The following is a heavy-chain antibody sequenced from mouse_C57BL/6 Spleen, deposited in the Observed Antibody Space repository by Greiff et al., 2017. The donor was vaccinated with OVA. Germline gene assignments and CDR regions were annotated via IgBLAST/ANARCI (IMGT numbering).Heavy chain of an antibody. J-gene: IGHJ4*01. D-gene: IGHD2-10*02. V-gene: IGHV5-9-1*02. Sequence: EVNVVESGEGLVKPGGSLKLSCAASGFTFSSYAMSWVRQTPEKRLEWVAYISSGGDYIYYADTVKGRFTISRDNARNTLYLQMSSPKSEDTAMYYCTRGYGNSYAMDYWGQGTSVTVSS. CDR2: ISSGGDYI. CDR3: TRGYGNSYAMDY. CDR1: GFTFSSYA.